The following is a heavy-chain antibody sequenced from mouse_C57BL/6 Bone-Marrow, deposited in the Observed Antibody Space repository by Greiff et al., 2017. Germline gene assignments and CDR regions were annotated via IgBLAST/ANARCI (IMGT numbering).Heavy chain of an antibody. V-gene: IGHV1-9*01. D-gene: IGHD2-12*01. CDR1: GYTFTGYW. J-gene: IGHJ2*01. Sequence: VQLQQSGAELMKPGASVKLSCKATGYTFTGYWIEWVKQRPGHGLEWIGEIFPGSGCTNYNEKFKGKATFTADTSSNTAYMQLSSLTTEDSAVYSGERNDDSDSYYWGQGTTLTVSS. CDR3: ERNDDSDSYY. CDR2: IFPGSGCT.